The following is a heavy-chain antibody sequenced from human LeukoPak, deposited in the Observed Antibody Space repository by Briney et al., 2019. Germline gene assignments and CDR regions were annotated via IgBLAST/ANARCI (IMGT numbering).Heavy chain of an antibody. V-gene: IGHV3-9*01. CDR2: ISWNSGSI. CDR1: GFTFDDYA. D-gene: IGHD5-12*01. Sequence: GRSLRLSRAASGFTFDDYAMHWVRQAPGKGLEWVSGISWNSGSIGYADSVKGRFTISRDNAKNSLYLQMNSLRAEDTALYYCATGYSGYDSHYWGQGTLVTVSS. J-gene: IGHJ4*02. CDR3: ATGYSGYDSHY.